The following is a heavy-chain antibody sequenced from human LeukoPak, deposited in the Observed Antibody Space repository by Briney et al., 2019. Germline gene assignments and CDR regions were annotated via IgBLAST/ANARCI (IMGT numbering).Heavy chain of an antibody. CDR1: GYVFSTSW. J-gene: IGHJ5*02. D-gene: IGHD3-3*01. CDR3: ARRGNDFWSGYQFDP. V-gene: IGHV5-51*01. Sequence: GESLKISCKGSGYVFSTSWIGWVRQKPGKGLEWMGIIYPGDSDTTYSPSFQGQVTISVDKSSSIVYLHWSSLKASDTAMYYCARRGNDFWSGYQFDPWGQGTLVTVSS. CDR2: IYPGDSDT.